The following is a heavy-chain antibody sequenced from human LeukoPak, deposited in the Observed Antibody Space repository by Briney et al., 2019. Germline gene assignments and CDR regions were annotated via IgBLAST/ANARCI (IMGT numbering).Heavy chain of an antibody. J-gene: IGHJ4*02. CDR2: ISGSGGST. CDR1: GFTFSSYA. Sequence: GGSLRLSCAASGFTFSSYAMSWVRQAPGKGLECVSDISGSGGSTYYAGSVKGRFTISRDNSKNTLYLQMNSLRAEDTAVYYCAKSPWELQSYYFDYWDQGTLVTVSS. CDR3: AKSPWELQSYYFDY. V-gene: IGHV3-23*01. D-gene: IGHD1-26*01.